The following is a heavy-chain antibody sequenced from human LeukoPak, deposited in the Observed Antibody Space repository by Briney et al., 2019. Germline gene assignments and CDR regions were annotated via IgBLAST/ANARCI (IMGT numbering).Heavy chain of an antibody. Sequence: GASLQISCKGSGSIFTSYWIGWVRQLPGKGLEWMGIIYPGDSDTRYSPSFQGQVTISADKSISTAYLQWSSLKASDTAMYCCARRAGYCSSTSCYSYYYYMDVWGKGTTVTVSS. CDR3: ARRAGYCSSTSCYSYYYYMDV. J-gene: IGHJ6*03. CDR2: IYPGDSDT. D-gene: IGHD2-2*03. V-gene: IGHV5-51*01. CDR1: GSIFTSYW.